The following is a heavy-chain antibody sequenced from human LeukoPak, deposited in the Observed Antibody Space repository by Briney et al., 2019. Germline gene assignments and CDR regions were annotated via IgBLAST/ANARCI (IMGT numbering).Heavy chain of an antibody. J-gene: IGHJ4*02. V-gene: IGHV3-48*01. CDR1: GFTFSDYS. CDR2: ISSSISTI. Sequence: GGSLRLSCAASGFTFSDYSMNWVRQAPGKGLEWVSFISSSISTIYYADSVKGRFTVSRDDSKNTLYLQMNSLRAEDTAVYYCAKDGGLWVSAHWGDSWGRGTLVTVSS. CDR3: AKDGGLWVSAHWGDS. D-gene: IGHD7-27*01.